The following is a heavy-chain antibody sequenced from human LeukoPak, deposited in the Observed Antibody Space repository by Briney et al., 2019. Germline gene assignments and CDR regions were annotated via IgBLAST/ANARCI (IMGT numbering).Heavy chain of an antibody. V-gene: IGHV1-46*01. J-gene: IGHJ6*04. CDR3: ARVETGTTSMDV. CDR1: GYTFTSYY. CDR2: INPSGGST. D-gene: IGHD1-7*01. Sequence: ASVKVSCKASGYTFTSYYMHWVRQAPGQGLEWMGIINPSGGSTSYAQKFQGRVTMTRDTSTSTVYMELSSLRSEDTAVCYCARVETGTTSMDVWGKGTTVTVSS.